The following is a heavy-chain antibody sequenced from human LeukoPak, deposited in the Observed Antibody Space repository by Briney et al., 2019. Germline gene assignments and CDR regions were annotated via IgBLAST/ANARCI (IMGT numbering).Heavy chain of an antibody. D-gene: IGHD3-16*01. CDR2: IYHRGST. V-gene: IGHV4-38-2*01. CDR3: ARGGAGSRSYYYYYMDV. J-gene: IGHJ6*03. CDR1: GYSISSSYY. Sequence: SETLSLTCAVSGYSISSSYYWVWIRQPPGKGLEWVGSIYHRGSTHYNPSLKSRVTISLDTSKNQFSLKLSSVTAADTAVYYCARGGAGSRSYYYYYMDVWGKGTTVTVSS.